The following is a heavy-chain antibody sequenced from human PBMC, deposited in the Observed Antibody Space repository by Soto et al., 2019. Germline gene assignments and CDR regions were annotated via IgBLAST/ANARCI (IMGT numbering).Heavy chain of an antibody. CDR1: GGSISSGGYS. Sequence: PSETLSLTCAVSGGSISSGGYSWSWIRQPPGKGLEWIGYIYHSGSTYYNPSLKSRVTISVDRSKNQFSLKLSSVTAADTAVYYCARGGYYDSSGLYYWGQGTLVTVS. D-gene: IGHD3-22*01. CDR3: ARGGYYDSSGLYY. CDR2: IYHSGST. V-gene: IGHV4-30-2*01. J-gene: IGHJ4*02.